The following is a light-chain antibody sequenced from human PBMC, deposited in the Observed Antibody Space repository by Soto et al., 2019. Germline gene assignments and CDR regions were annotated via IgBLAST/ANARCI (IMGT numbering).Light chain of an antibody. CDR2: GAS. CDR3: QQSYSTPQT. J-gene: IGKJ1*01. CDR1: QSISSY. V-gene: IGKV1-39*01. Sequence: DIHMTQSPSSLSASVGDRVTITCRASQSISSYLNWYQQKPGKAPKLLIYGASSLQSGVPSRFSGTEAGTDFTLTISCLQAEDCATYYCQQSYSTPQTFGQGTKVDIK.